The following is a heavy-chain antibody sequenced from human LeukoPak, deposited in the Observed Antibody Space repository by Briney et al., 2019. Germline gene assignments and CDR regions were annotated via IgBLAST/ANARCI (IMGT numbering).Heavy chain of an antibody. Sequence: KPSETLSLTCTVSGGSISSSSYYWGWIRQPPGKGLEWIGSVYYSGSSYYNPSLKSRVTISVDTSKNQFSLKLSSVTAAETAVYYCASGSERDYVWGSYRYYFDYLAEGTLVTVSS. V-gene: IGHV4-39*01. D-gene: IGHD3-16*02. CDR3: ASGSERDYVWGSYRYYFDY. CDR2: VYYSGSS. J-gene: IGHJ4*02. CDR1: GGSISSSSYY.